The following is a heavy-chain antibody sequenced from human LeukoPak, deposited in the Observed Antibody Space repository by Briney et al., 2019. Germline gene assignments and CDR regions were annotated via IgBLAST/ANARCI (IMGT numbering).Heavy chain of an antibody. CDR3: AREHRDGDYGLGWSY. D-gene: IGHD4-17*01. V-gene: IGHV4-4*07. Sequence: SETLSLTCTVSGGSISSYYWSWIRQPAGKGLEWIGRIYTSGSTNYNPSLKSRVTMSVDTSKNQFSLKLSSVTAADTAVYYCAREHRDGDYGLGWSYWGQGTLVTVSS. CDR1: GGSISSYY. CDR2: IYTSGST. J-gene: IGHJ4*02.